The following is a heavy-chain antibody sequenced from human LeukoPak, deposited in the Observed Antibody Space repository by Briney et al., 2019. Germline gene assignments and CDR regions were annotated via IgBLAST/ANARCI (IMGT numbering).Heavy chain of an antibody. CDR3: AREHGDRNWFDP. V-gene: IGHV4-61*08. D-gene: IGHD4-17*01. J-gene: IGHJ5*02. Sequence: PSETLSLTCAVSGGSISSGGYSWSWIRQPPGKGLDWIGYIHHSGSTNYNPSLKSRVTISVDTSKNQFSLKLSSVTAADTAVYYCAREHGDRNWFDPWGQGTLVTVSS. CDR2: IHHSGST. CDR1: GGSISSGGYS.